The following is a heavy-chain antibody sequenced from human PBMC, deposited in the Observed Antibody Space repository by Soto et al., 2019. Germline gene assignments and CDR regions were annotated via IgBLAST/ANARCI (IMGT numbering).Heavy chain of an antibody. D-gene: IGHD2-2*01. Sequence: GGSLRLSCAASGFAFSSYAMKWVRQAPGKGLEWVSLIGESGTPTYYADSVKGRFTISRDNSGNTLFLEMYSLRAEDTAVYYCARYIPGVRYYGMDVWGQGTTVTVSS. CDR1: GFAFSSYA. J-gene: IGHJ6*02. CDR2: IGESGTPT. CDR3: ARYIPGVRYYGMDV. V-gene: IGHV3-23*01.